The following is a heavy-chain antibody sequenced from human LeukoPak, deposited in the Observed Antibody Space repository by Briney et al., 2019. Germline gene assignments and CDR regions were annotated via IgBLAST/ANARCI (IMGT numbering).Heavy chain of an antibody. CDR2: INQDASEI. V-gene: IGHV3-7*01. CDR1: GFTFSTYW. Sequence: PGGSLRLSCAASGFTFSTYWMNWYRQAPGKGLEWVGNINQDASEINYVDSVRGRLTISRNNAKNSLHLQMNSLRAEDMAVYYCATDRDNSDWQKRFDSWGQGTLVTVSS. J-gene: IGHJ4*02. CDR3: ATDRDNSDWQKRFDS. D-gene: IGHD2-21*02.